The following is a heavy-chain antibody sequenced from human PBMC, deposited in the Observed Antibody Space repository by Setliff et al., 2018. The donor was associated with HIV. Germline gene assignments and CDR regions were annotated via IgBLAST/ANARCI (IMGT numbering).Heavy chain of an antibody. CDR2: IGQDGSEK. CDR1: RFDFNNYW. Sequence: PGGSLRLSCAASRFDFNNYWMCRVRQAPGKGLEWVANIGQDGSEKNYVDSVKGRFTISRDNAKNSMDLQMNSLRAEDTAIYYCARKLRPGHGVDVWGQGTTVTVSS. CDR3: ARKLRPGHGVDV. D-gene: IGHD3-10*01. V-gene: IGHV3-7*01. J-gene: IGHJ6*02.